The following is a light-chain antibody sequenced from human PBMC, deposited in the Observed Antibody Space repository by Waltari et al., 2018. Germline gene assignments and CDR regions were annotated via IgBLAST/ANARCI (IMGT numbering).Light chain of an antibody. V-gene: IGLV1-40*01. Sequence: QSVLTQPPSVSGAPGQRVTISCTGGSSNIGACSDVHWYQQFPGAAPRLLTNANTNRPSCVPDRFSGSKSCASASLAITGLQAEDEADYYCQSYDSRLGWVFGGGTKLTVL. CDR2: ANT. CDR3: QSYDSRLGWV. J-gene: IGLJ3*02. CDR1: SSNIGACSD.